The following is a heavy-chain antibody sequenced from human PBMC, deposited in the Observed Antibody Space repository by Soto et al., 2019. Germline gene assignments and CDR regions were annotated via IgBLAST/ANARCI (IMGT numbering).Heavy chain of an antibody. D-gene: IGHD2-8*01. CDR1: GYTFTNYD. Sequence: QVQVVQSGAELKKPGASVKVSCKASGYTFTNYDINWVRQASGQGLEWMGWMNANSGNAAYAQKFQGRVTMTRNTSTSTAYRELSSLRSEDTAVYYCARSRRNCTNGVCYNFYGMDVWGQGTTVTVSS. CDR3: ARSRRNCTNGVCYNFYGMDV. J-gene: IGHJ6*02. CDR2: MNANSGNA. V-gene: IGHV1-8*01.